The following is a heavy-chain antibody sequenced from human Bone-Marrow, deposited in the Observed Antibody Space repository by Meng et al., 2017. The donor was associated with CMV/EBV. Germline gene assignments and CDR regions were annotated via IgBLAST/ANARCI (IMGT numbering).Heavy chain of an antibody. CDR3: ARVRLGGSSGLGEFDP. J-gene: IGHJ5*02. V-gene: IGHV4-39*07. D-gene: IGHD3-16*01. CDR1: GGSISSSSYY. Sequence: GSLRLSCTVSGGSISSSSYYWGWIRQPPGKGLEWIGSIYYSGSTYYNPSLKSRVTISVDTSKNQFSLKLSSVTAADTAVYYCARVRLGGSSGLGEFDPWGQGTLVTVSS. CDR2: IYYSGST.